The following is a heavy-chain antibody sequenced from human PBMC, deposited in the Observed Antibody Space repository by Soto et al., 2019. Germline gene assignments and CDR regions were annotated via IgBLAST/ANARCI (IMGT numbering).Heavy chain of an antibody. CDR1: GDSMGSGDYY. V-gene: IGHV4-30-4*01. CDR2: IYYIGTT. J-gene: IGHJ5*02. D-gene: IGHD3-10*01. Sequence: QVQLQESGPGLVKPSQTLSLTCTVSGDSMGSGDYYWTWIRQPPGKGLEWIGYIYYIGTTFYIPSLESRVHISIDTAKNHFSLRLTSVTAADTAVYYCSRGSTYYGFLTWGQGTLVTVSS. CDR3: SRGSTYYGFLT.